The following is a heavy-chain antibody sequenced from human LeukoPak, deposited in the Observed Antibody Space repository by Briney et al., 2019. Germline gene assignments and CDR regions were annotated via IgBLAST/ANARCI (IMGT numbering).Heavy chain of an antibody. Sequence: GGSLRLSCAASGFTFRTYWMHWVRQVPGKGLVWVSRINGDGTSTNYADSVKGRFTISRDNAKRTLYLQMNSLRAEDTAVYFCATTSGTYRFDPWGQGTLVTVSS. CDR1: GFTFRTYW. CDR3: ATTSGTYRFDP. J-gene: IGHJ5*02. CDR2: INGDGTST. D-gene: IGHD1-26*01. V-gene: IGHV3-74*01.